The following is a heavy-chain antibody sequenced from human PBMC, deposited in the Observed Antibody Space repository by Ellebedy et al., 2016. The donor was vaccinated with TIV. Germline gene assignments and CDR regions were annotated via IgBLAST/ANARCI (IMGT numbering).Heavy chain of an antibody. CDR3: AKHIATPGTYYYYHYGMDV. CDR1: GFAFSGYW. J-gene: IGHJ6*02. D-gene: IGHD6-13*01. V-gene: IGHV3-7*01. Sequence: GESLKISCAASGFAFSGYWMGWVRQAPGKGLEWVASIKQDGSENHYVDSVRGRLTISRDNAKNSLYLQMNSLRAEDTAVYYCAKHIATPGTYYYYHYGMDVWGQGTTVTVSS. CDR2: IKQDGSEN.